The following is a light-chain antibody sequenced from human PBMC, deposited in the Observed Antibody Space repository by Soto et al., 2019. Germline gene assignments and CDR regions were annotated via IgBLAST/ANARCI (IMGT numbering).Light chain of an antibody. Sequence: EVVLTQSPGTLSLSPGERDTLSCRASQSVTRNYLAWYQQKPGQAPRLLIYGTSTRATGIPDRFSGSGSGSDFTLSISRLEPEDFAVYYCQQYGSSPITFGQGTRLEIK. V-gene: IGKV3-20*01. CDR1: QSVTRNY. CDR2: GTS. CDR3: QQYGSSPIT. J-gene: IGKJ5*01.